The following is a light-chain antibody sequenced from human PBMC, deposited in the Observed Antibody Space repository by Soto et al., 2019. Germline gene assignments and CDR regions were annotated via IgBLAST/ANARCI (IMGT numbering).Light chain of an antibody. Sequence: EIVLTQSPATLSLSPGETATLSCRASQSVSSYLAWYQQKPGQAPRLLIDDASNRATGIPARFSGSGSGTDFTLTISSLEPEDFAAYYCQQRSTWPLTFGGGTKVEIK. J-gene: IGKJ4*01. CDR3: QQRSTWPLT. V-gene: IGKV3-11*01. CDR1: QSVSSY. CDR2: DAS.